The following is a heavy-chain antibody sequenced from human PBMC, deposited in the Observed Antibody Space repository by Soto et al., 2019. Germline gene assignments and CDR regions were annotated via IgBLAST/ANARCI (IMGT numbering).Heavy chain of an antibody. V-gene: IGHV3-13*01. J-gene: IGHJ4*02. CDR3: ARRYCSGDKCPGIGFDY. CDR2: IGAVGKT. Sequence: PGVSRRLSCVPSAFTFRSYDMQCVRQITRKGLEWVSSIGAVGKTYYLGSVKGRFTISRENAKNSLYIQMKSLSAGDKAVYNRARRYCSGDKCPGIGFDYWGQGTPVTVS. D-gene: IGHD2-15*01. CDR1: AFTFRSYD.